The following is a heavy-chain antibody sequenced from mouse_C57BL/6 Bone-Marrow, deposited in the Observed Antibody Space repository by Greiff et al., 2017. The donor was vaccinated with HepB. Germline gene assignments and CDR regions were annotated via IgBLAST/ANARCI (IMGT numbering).Heavy chain of an antibody. D-gene: IGHD1-1*01. Sequence: EVQLQQSGPELVKPGASVKMSCKASGYTFTDYNMHWVKQSHGKSLEWIGYINPNNGGTSYNQKFKGKATLTVNKSSSTAYMELRSLTSEDSAVYYCARTTTVVAPYYFDYWGQGTTLTVSS. CDR2: INPNNGGT. CDR3: ARTTTVVAPYYFDY. J-gene: IGHJ2*01. V-gene: IGHV1-22*01. CDR1: GYTFTDYN.